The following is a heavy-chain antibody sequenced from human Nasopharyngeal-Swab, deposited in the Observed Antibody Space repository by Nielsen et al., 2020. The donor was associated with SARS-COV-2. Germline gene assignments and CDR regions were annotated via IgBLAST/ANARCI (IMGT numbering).Heavy chain of an antibody. J-gene: IGHJ4*02. CDR2: IKQDGSEK. CDR1: GFTFSSYP. D-gene: IGHD5-18*01. CDR3: ARDASRGYSYGHFDY. V-gene: IGHV3-7*01. Sequence: GESLKISCEASGFTFSSYPMQWVRQAPGKGLEWVANIKQDGSEKYYVDSVKGRFTISRDNAKNSLYLQMNSLRAEDTAVYYCARDASRGYSYGHFDYWGQGTLVTVSS.